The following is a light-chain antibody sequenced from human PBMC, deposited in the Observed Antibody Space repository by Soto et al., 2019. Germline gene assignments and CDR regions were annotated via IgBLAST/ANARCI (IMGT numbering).Light chain of an antibody. CDR3: QSYDSSLSVVV. Sequence: QSVLTKPPAVSGAPGQSVTIACTGSSSNSGARYAVHWYQQVPGTAPKLVIYGNSNRPLGVPDRFSGSKSGTSASLAITGLQAEDEADYYCQSYDSSLSVVVFGGGTKLPVL. J-gene: IGLJ2*01. V-gene: IGLV1-40*01. CDR1: SSNSGARYA. CDR2: GNS.